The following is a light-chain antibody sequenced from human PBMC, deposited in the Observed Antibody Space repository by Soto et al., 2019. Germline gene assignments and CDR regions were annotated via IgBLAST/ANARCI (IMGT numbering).Light chain of an antibody. Sequence: EAVLTQSPATLSLSPGERATLSCRASQSVGTYLAWYQQKPGQAPRLLVHGAFNRATGIPVRLSGSGSGTDFTLTISGLEPEDFAVYYCQQRNNWPPTWTFGPGTKVDIK. J-gene: IGKJ1*01. CDR1: QSVGTY. CDR3: QQRNNWPPTWT. V-gene: IGKV3-11*01. CDR2: GAF.